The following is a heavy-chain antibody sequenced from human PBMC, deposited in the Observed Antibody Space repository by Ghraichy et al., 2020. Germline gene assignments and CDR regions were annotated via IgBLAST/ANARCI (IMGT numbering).Heavy chain of an antibody. CDR1: GGSFSGYY. CDR3: ARGRREYSGYDAYYYYYYMDV. J-gene: IGHJ6*03. V-gene: IGHV4-34*01. Sequence: ETLSLTCAVYGGSFSGYYWSWIRQPPGKGLEWIGEINHSGSTNYNPSLKSRVTISVDTSKNQFSLKLSSVTAADTAVYYCARGRREYSGYDAYYYYYYMDVWGKGTTVTVSS. D-gene: IGHD5-12*01. CDR2: INHSGST.